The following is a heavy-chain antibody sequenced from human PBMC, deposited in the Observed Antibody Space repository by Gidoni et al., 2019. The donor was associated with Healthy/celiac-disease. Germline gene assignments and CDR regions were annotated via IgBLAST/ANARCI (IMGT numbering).Heavy chain of an antibody. J-gene: IGHJ6*03. CDR3: ARGYSGIYFHYYYYMDL. V-gene: IGHV4-34*01. Sequence: QVQLQQWGAGRLKPSESLSLTCAGYAGCFSGYYWIWIRQPPGKGLEWIRQINHSGRTNYNPSLKCRVTIPVDTAKNQFSLKLSSVTAADSAVYYCARGYSGIYFHYYYYMDLRGKGTTVTVAS. CDR1: AGCFSGYY. CDR2: INHSGRT. D-gene: IGHD1-26*01.